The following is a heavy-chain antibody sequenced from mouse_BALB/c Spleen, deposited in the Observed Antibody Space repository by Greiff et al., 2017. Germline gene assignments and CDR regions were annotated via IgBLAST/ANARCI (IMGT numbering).Heavy chain of an antibody. V-gene: IGHV1S135*01. J-gene: IGHJ2*01. CDR2: IDPFNGGT. Sequence: VQLQQSGPELMKPGASVKISCKASGYSFTSYYMHWVKQSHGKSLEWIGYIDPFNGGTSYNQKFKGKATLTVDKSSSTAYMHLSSLTSEDSAVYYCARDGPFDYWGQGTTLTVSS. D-gene: IGHD2-3*01. CDR1: GYSFTSYY. CDR3: ARDGPFDY.